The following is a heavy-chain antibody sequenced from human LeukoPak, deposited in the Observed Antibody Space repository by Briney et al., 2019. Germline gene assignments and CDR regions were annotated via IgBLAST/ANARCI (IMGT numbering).Heavy chain of an antibody. CDR2: INPNSGGT. CDR3: ATIVVVPAAIPFDY. J-gene: IGHJ4*02. D-gene: IGHD2-2*02. V-gene: IGHV1-2*02. Sequence: ASVKVSCKASGYTFTGYYMHWVRQAPGQGLEWMGWINPNSGGTNYAQKFQGRVTMTRDTSISTAYMELSRLRSDGTAVYYCATIVVVPAAIPFDYWGQGTLVTVSS. CDR1: GYTFTGYY.